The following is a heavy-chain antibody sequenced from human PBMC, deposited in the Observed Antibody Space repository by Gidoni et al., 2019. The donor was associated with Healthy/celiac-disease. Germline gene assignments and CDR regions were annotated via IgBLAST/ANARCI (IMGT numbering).Heavy chain of an antibody. CDR2: INHSGST. J-gene: IGHJ4*02. Sequence: QVQLQQLRAGLLQPSLPLSLTCAVYGWSFSGYSWSWIRQPPGKGLEWIGEINHSGSTNYNPSLKSRVTISVDTSKNQFSLKLSSVTAADTAVYYCARASPFNDGDYGQKDLYYFDYWGQGTLVTVSS. CDR3: ARASPFNDGDYGQKDLYYFDY. D-gene: IGHD2-21*01. CDR1: GWSFSGYS. V-gene: IGHV4-34*01.